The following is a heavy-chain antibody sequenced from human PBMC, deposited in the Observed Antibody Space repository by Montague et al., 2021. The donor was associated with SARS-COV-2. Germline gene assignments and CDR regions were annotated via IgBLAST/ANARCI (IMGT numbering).Heavy chain of an antibody. CDR3: ARHRGSGSSWFDS. Sequence: IYYSGNTYYNPSLKSRVTISVDTSKNQFSLKVRSVTAAHTAVYYCARHRGSGSSWFDSWGKGAIVTVCS. V-gene: IGHV4-39*01. J-gene: IGHJ5*01. D-gene: IGHD6-13*01. CDR2: IYYSGNT.